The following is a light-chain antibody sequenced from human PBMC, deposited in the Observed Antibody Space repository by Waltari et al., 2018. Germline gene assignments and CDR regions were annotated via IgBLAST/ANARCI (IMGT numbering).Light chain of an antibody. J-gene: IGKJ1*01. Sequence: EIVMSQSPPTLSASPRETATPSSRASQSVSSNLAWSQQIGGPSHSLLLYVGSTRAVGVTERFSGSGSGTDFTLTITDLQSEDFEIYYCQHYYRWSRTFGQGTKVDI. CDR3: QHYYRWSRT. CDR1: QSVSSN. V-gene: IGKV3-15*01. CDR2: VGS.